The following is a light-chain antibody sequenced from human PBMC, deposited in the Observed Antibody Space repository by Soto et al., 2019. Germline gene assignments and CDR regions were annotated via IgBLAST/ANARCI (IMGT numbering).Light chain of an antibody. Sequence: DIPLTQSHSTLSASVGERVTLXWRASQGIDSSFAWYQQKPGKAPKLLIYAASSLQSGVPPRYSGSGYGTDFTLTISSLQPEDFATYYCQQANSFPITFGQGTRLEIK. V-gene: IGKV1-12*01. CDR2: AAS. CDR1: QGIDSS. J-gene: IGKJ5*01. CDR3: QQANSFPIT.